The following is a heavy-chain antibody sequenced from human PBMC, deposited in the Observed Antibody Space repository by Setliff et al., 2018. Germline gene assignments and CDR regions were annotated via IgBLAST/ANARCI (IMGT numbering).Heavy chain of an antibody. CDR1: DVSISDTTYY. V-gene: IGHV4-39*07. CDR2: VSYFGAS. CDR3: ARDPLYRENLSRVFDF. D-gene: IGHD3-16*02. J-gene: IGHJ3*01. Sequence: SETLSLTCTVSDVSISDTTYYWAWVRLPPGKGLEWIGTVSYFGASYSNPSLKSRLNISLDKSANRFSLNLASVTAADTAVYYCARDPLYRENLSRVFDFWGQGTMVTVSS.